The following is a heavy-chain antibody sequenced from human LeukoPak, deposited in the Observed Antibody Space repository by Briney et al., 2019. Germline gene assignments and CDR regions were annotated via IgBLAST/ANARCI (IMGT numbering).Heavy chain of an antibody. V-gene: IGHV3-21*01. CDR2: ISSSSSYI. CDR1: GFTFSSYS. CDR3: ARDSYYYDSSGYYLYYFDY. J-gene: IGHJ4*02. Sequence: GGSLILSCAASGFTFSSYSMNWVRQAPGKGLEWVSSISSSSSYIYYADSVKGRFTISRDNAKNSLYLQMNSLRAEDTAVYYCARDSYYYDSSGYYLYYFDYWGQGTLVTVSS. D-gene: IGHD3-22*01.